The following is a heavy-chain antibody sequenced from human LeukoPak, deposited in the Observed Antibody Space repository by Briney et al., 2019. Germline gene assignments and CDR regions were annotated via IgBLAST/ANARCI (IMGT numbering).Heavy chain of an antibody. V-gene: IGHV3-74*01. D-gene: IGHD1-7*01. CDR2: INTDGSST. Sequence: PGGSLRLSCAASGFTFSSYWMHWVRQAPGKGLVWVSRINTDGSSTSYADSVKGRFTISRDNAKNTLYLQMNSLRAEDTAVYYCARVGLWHYPVDSWGQGTLVAVSS. CDR1: GFTFSSYW. J-gene: IGHJ4*02. CDR3: ARVGLWHYPVDS.